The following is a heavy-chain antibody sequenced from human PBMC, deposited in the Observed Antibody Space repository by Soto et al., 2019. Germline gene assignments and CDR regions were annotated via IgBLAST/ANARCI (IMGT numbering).Heavy chain of an antibody. CDR2: IGTAGDT. CDR1: GFTFSSYD. J-gene: IGHJ3*02. D-gene: IGHD2-15*01. Sequence: GGSLRLSCAASGFTFSSYDMHWVRQATGKGLEWVSAIGTAGDTYYPGSVKGRFTISRENAKNSLYLQMNSLRAGDTAVYYCARAGCSGGSCYGDAFDIWGQGTVVTVSS. V-gene: IGHV3-13*01. CDR3: ARAGCSGGSCYGDAFDI.